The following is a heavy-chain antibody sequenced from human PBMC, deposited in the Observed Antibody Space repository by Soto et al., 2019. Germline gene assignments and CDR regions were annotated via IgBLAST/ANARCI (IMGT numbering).Heavy chain of an antibody. D-gene: IGHD1-20*01. CDR3: ARSNRAYNWNAQILDI. J-gene: IGHJ3*02. CDR1: GFTFSSYW. CDR2: IKQDGSEK. V-gene: IGHV3-7*01. Sequence: GGSLRLSCAASGFTFSSYWMSWVRQAPGKGLEWVANIKQDGSEKYYVDSVKGRFTISRDNAKNSLYLQMNSLRAEDTAVYYCARSNRAYNWNAQILDIWGQGTMVTVSS.